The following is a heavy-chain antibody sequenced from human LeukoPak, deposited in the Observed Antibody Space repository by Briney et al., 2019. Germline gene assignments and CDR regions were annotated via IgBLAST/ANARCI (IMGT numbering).Heavy chain of an antibody. Sequence: GRSLRLSCAASGFIFSNYGMHWVRQAPGKGLEWVAGIWSDETSTYSGDPVKGRFTISRDNSKNTLYLQMDSLRAEDTAVYYCASARDGYNHGLHYWGQGTLVTVSS. D-gene: IGHD5-24*01. CDR2: IWSDETST. J-gene: IGHJ4*02. CDR1: GFIFSNYG. V-gene: IGHV3-33*01. CDR3: ASARDGYNHGLHY.